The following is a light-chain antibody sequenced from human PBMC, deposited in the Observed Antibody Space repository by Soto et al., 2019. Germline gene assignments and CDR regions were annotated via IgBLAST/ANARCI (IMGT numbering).Light chain of an antibody. CDR2: SAS. Sequence: DIQLTQSPSIVSASVGDRVTITCRASPGISTFLAWYRHKPGKAPDLLVFSASTLETGVPSRFSGSGSETEFTLTISSLQPEDSATYYCRQLNSYPFTFGPGTKVDIK. J-gene: IGKJ3*01. CDR3: RQLNSYPFT. CDR1: PGISTF. V-gene: IGKV1-9*01.